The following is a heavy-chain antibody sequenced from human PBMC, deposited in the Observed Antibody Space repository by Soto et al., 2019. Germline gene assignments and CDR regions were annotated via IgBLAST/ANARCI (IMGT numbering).Heavy chain of an antibody. J-gene: IGHJ6*02. CDR2: ISYDGSNK. Sequence: QVQLVESGGGVVQPGRSLRLSCAASGFTFSSYGMHWVRQAPGKGLEWVAVISYDGSNKYYADSVKGRFTISRDNSKNTLYLQMSSLRPEDTAVYYCVKDGSSGWPYYYSMDVWGQETTVTVSS. D-gene: IGHD6-19*01. CDR3: VKDGSSGWPYYYSMDV. V-gene: IGHV3-30*18. CDR1: GFTFSSYG.